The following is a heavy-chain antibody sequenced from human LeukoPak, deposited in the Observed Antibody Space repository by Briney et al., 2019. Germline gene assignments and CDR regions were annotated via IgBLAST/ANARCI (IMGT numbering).Heavy chain of an antibody. CDR1: GFTFSSYS. CDR2: IKQDGSEK. CDR3: AKDPGGIAAYFDY. D-gene: IGHD6-13*01. V-gene: IGHV3-7*03. J-gene: IGHJ4*02. Sequence: GGSLRLSCAASGFTFSSYSMNWVRQAPGKGLEWVANIKQDGSEKYYVDSVKGRFTISRDNSKNTLYLQMNSLRAEDTAVYYCAKDPGGIAAYFDYWGQGTLVTVSS.